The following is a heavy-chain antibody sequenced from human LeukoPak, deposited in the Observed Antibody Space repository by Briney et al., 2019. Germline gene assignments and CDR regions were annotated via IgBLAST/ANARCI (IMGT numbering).Heavy chain of an antibody. CDR3: AREGRWLRQLDY. CDR1: GGSISSYY. D-gene: IGHD5-24*01. CDR2: IYHSGST. Sequence: SETLSLTCTVSGGSISSYYWSWIRQPPGKGLEWIGSIYHSGSTYYNPSLKSRVTISVDTSKNQFSLKLSSVTAADTAVYYCAREGRWLRQLDYWGQGTLVTVSS. J-gene: IGHJ4*02. V-gene: IGHV4-59*12.